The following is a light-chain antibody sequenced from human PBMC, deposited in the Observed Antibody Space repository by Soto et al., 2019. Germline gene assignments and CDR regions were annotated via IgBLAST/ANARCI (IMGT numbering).Light chain of an antibody. V-gene: IGKV3-20*01. J-gene: IGKJ1*01. Sequence: EIVLTQSPGTLSLSPGERATLSCRASQSVSSTYLAWYQHKPGQAPRLLIYGASSRATGIPDRFSGSGSGTDFTRNIRRLETEDLAVYYCQQQDTRPRTFGQGTKVDI. CDR2: GAS. CDR3: QQQDTRPRT. CDR1: QSVSSTY.